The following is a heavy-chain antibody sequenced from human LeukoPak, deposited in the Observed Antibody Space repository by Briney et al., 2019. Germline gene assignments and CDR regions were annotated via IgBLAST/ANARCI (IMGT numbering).Heavy chain of an antibody. CDR3: ALTGSGTGDFDY. Sequence: SETLSLTCSVYCGSFSGYYWSWIRQPPGKGLEWVGEINHSGSTNNNPSLKGRVTISVDTSKNQFSLKLSSVTAADTAVYYCALTGSGTGDFDYWGQGTLVTVSS. CDR1: CGSFSGYY. CDR2: INHSGST. J-gene: IGHJ4*02. V-gene: IGHV4-34*01. D-gene: IGHD3-10*01.